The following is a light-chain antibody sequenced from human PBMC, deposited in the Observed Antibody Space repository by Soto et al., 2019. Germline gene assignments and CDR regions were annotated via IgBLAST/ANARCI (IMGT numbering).Light chain of an antibody. V-gene: IGKV3-20*01. CDR1: RSVSTSH. J-gene: IGKJ1*01. CDR2: GAS. Sequence: ENVLTQSPGTLSLSPGERATLSCRASRSVSTSHLAWYQQKPGQAPRLLIYGASSRATGIPDRFSGSGSGTDFTLTISRLEPEDFAVYYCQQYGSSPLTFGQGTKVEIK. CDR3: QQYGSSPLT.